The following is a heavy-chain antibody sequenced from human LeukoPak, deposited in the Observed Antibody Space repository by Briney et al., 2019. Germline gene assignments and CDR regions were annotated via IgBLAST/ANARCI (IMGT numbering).Heavy chain of an antibody. Sequence: PGGSLRLSCAASGFTFSTYAMSWVRQAPGKGLEWVSAVSGGGGTTSYADSVKGRFTISRDNSKNTLYLQMNSLRAEDTAVYYCAKCGVLTGYYKFDYWGQGTLVTVSS. D-gene: IGHD3-9*01. V-gene: IGHV3-23*01. CDR3: AKCGVLTGYYKFDY. CDR2: VSGGGGTT. J-gene: IGHJ4*02. CDR1: GFTFSTYA.